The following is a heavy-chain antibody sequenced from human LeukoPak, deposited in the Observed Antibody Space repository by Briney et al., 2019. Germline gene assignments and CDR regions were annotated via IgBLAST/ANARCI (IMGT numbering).Heavy chain of an antibody. Sequence: ASVKVSCKASGGTFSSYTISWVRQAPGRGLEWMGRIIPILGIANYAQKFQGRVTITADKSTSTAYMELSSLRSEDAAVYYRARGPIVVVPAAPDYYYMDVWGKGTTVTVSS. D-gene: IGHD2-2*01. CDR2: IIPILGIA. J-gene: IGHJ6*03. V-gene: IGHV1-69*02. CDR3: ARGPIVVVPAAPDYYYMDV. CDR1: GGTFSSYT.